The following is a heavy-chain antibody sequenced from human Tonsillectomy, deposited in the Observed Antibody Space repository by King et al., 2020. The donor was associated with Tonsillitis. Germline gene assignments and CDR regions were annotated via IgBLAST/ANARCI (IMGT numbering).Heavy chain of an antibody. Sequence: QLVQSGAEVKKPGASVKVSCKASGYTFTGQYMHWVREAPGQGLEWMGWINPNSGGTDYAQKFQGRVTMTRDTSVSTSYMELNVLRSDDTAVYYCARDSGSSWFRRQYYFDYWGQGTLVTVSS. J-gene: IGHJ4*02. CDR2: INPNSGGT. V-gene: IGHV1-2*02. D-gene: IGHD6-13*01. CDR3: ARDSGSSWFRRQYYFDY. CDR1: GYTFTGQY.